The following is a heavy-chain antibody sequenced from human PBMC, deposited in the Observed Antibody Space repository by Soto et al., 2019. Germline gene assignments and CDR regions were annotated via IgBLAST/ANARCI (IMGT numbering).Heavy chain of an antibody. CDR1: GFTFSSYG. CDR3: ARDTAAAGTAYGMDV. Sequence: QVQLVESGGGVVQPGRSLRLSCAASGFTFSSYGMHWVRQAPGKGLEWVAIIWYDGSNKYYADSVKGRFTISRDNSKNTLNLQMNSLRAEDTAVYYWARDTAAAGTAYGMDVWGQGTTVTVSS. V-gene: IGHV3-33*01. CDR2: IWYDGSNK. D-gene: IGHD6-13*01. J-gene: IGHJ6*02.